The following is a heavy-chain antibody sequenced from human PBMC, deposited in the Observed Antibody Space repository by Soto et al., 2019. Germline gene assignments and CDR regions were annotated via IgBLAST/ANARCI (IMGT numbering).Heavy chain of an antibody. Sequence: PGESLKISCKGSGSSFTSSWIAWVRQMPGKGLEWMGIIYIGDSDTKYSPSFQGQVTISADKSISTAYLQWSSLKASDTAMYYCARRGEDSSSHHYYYHYMDVWGKGATVTVSS. CDR2: IYIGDSDT. V-gene: IGHV5-51*01. CDR3: ARRGEDSSSHHYYYHYMDV. D-gene: IGHD6-6*01. CDR1: GSSFTSSW. J-gene: IGHJ6*03.